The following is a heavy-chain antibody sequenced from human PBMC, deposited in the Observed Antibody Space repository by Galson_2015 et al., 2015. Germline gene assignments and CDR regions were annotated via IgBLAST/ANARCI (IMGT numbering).Heavy chain of an antibody. J-gene: IGHJ4*02. CDR2: INPSGGST. CDR3: AKSTTVVTPLRY. V-gene: IGHV1-46*01. D-gene: IGHD4-23*01. CDR1: GYTFTSYY. Sequence: SVKVSCKASGYTFTSYYIHWVRQAPGQGLEWMGIINPSGGSTSYAQKFQGRVTMTRDTSTSTVYMELSSLRSEDTAVYYCAKSTTVVTPLRYWGQGTLVTVSS.